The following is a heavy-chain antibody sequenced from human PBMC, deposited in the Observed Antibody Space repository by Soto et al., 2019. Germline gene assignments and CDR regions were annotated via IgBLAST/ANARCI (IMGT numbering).Heavy chain of an antibody. CDR2: ISSSSSYI. CDR3: AGEVGATNDAFDI. Sequence: GGSLRLSCAASGFTFSSYSMNWVRQAPGKGLEWVSSISSSSSYIYYADSVKGRFTISRDNAKNSLYLQMNSLRAEDTAVYYCAGEVGATNDAFDIWGQGTMVTVSS. J-gene: IGHJ3*02. D-gene: IGHD1-26*01. CDR1: GFTFSSYS. V-gene: IGHV3-21*01.